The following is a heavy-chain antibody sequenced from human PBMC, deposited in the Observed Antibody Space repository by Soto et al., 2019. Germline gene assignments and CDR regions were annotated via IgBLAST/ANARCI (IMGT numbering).Heavy chain of an antibody. CDR1: GFTVSSNY. CDR3: ASHAEASVAGTFDF. Sequence: GGSLRLSCAVSGFTVSSNYMNWVRQAPGKGLEWVSFIYSGGNTYYADSVKGRFTISRDNSKNMLYLQMNSLRAEDTAVYYCASHAEASVAGTFDFWGQGTLVTVSS. CDR2: IYSGGNT. D-gene: IGHD6-19*01. V-gene: IGHV3-66*01. J-gene: IGHJ4*02.